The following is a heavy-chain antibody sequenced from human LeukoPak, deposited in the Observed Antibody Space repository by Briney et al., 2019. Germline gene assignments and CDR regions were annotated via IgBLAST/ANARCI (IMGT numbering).Heavy chain of an antibody. Sequence: PSETLSLTCAVSGGSISSYYWSWIRQPAGKGLEWIGRVYTSGSTNYNPSLKSRVTMSVDTSKNQFSLKLSSVTAADTAVYYCAREIWSSGWWGFDYWGQGTLVTVSS. V-gene: IGHV4-4*07. D-gene: IGHD6-19*01. CDR1: GGSISSYY. CDR2: VYTSGST. CDR3: AREIWSSGWWGFDY. J-gene: IGHJ4*02.